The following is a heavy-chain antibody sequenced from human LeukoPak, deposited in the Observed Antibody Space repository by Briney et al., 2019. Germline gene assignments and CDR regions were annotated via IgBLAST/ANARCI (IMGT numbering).Heavy chain of an antibody. V-gene: IGHV1-24*01. Sequence: ASVTVSFKVSGYTLTELSMHWVRQAPGKGLEWMGGFDPEDGETIYAQKFQGRVTVTEDTSTDTAYMELSSLRSEDTAVYYCATIAPPYGSGSYVDYWGQGTLVTVSS. D-gene: IGHD3-10*01. J-gene: IGHJ4*02. CDR2: FDPEDGET. CDR3: ATIAPPYGSGSYVDY. CDR1: GYTLTELS.